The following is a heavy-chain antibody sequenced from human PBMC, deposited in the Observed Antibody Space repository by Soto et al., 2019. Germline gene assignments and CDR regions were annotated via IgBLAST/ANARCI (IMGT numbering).Heavy chain of an antibody. D-gene: IGHD3-16*02. CDR3: AKAGLRLEELSKRGPFDY. Sequence: EVQLLESGGGLIQPGGSLRLSCAASGFTFNNYAMSWVRQASGKGLEWVSTISFSGFTTYYADSVKGRFTISRDNSKNTLYLQMSSLRAEDTAVYYCAKAGLRLEELSKRGPFDYWGQGSLVIVSS. CDR2: ISFSGFTT. CDR1: GFTFNNYA. J-gene: IGHJ4*02. V-gene: IGHV3-23*01.